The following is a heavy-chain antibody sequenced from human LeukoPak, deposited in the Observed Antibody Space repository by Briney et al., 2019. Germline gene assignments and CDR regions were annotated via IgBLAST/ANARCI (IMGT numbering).Heavy chain of an antibody. V-gene: IGHV3-23*01. D-gene: IGHD2-21*02. CDR1: GFNFANHA. J-gene: IGHJ4*02. CDR3: VREDTPATANY. CDR2: ISGGGDIT. Sequence: GGSLRLSCAASGFNFANHAMSWVRQTPWKGLEWVSAISGGGDITYYADSVTGRFTISRDNSKDTLFLQMHSLRPGDTAVYYCVREDTPATANYWGQGTLVTISS.